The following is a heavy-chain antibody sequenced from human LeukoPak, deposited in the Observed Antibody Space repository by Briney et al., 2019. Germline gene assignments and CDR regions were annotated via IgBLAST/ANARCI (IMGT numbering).Heavy chain of an antibody. CDR3: ASLLLGDLSKTMDV. CDR1: GFTFSNYS. V-gene: IGHV3-21*04. CDR2: ISTSSSHM. D-gene: IGHD3-10*01. Sequence: GGSLRPSCVVSGFTFSNYSMSWVRQAPGKGLEWVSSISTSSSHMYYADSVKGRFTISRDNAKNSLYLQMNSLRAEDTAIYYCASLLLGDLSKTMDVWGQGATVTVSS. J-gene: IGHJ6*02.